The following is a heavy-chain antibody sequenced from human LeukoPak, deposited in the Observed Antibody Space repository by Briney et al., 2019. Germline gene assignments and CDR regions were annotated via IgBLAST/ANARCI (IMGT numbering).Heavy chain of an antibody. J-gene: IGHJ4*02. CDR2: IRSKAYGGTT. V-gene: IGHV3-49*04. Sequence: GGSLRLSCTASGFTFGDYAMSWVRQAPGKGLEWVGFIRSKAYGGTTEYAASVKGRFTISRDDSKSIAYLQMNSPKTEDTAVYYCTNIYYDYVWGSYRPPDYWGQGTLVTVSS. CDR1: GFTFGDYA. D-gene: IGHD3-16*02. CDR3: TNIYYDYVWGSYRPPDY.